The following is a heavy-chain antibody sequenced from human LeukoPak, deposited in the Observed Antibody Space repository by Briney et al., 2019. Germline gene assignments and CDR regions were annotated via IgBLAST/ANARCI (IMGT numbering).Heavy chain of an antibody. CDR2: ISAYNVNT. V-gene: IGHV1-18*01. CDR3: ARTERITMVRGVIIWFDP. D-gene: IGHD3-10*01. CDR1: GYTFTSYG. J-gene: IGHJ5*02. Sequence: ASVKVSCKASGYTFTSYGISWVRQAPGQGLEWMGWISAYNVNTNYAQKLQGRITMTTDTSTSTAYMELRSLRSDYTAVYYCARTERITMVRGVIIWFDPWGQGTLVTVSS.